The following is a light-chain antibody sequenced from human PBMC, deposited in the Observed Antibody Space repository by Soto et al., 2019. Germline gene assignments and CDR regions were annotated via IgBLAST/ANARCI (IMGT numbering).Light chain of an antibody. Sequence: DIQMTQSPSTLSASVGDRVTITCRASQNINRWLAWYRQKPGKAPELLIYDASSLKDGVPSRFSGSGSGTEFTFTISRLQPDDFATYFCQQYNNYLWTFGQGTKVEI. V-gene: IGKV1-5*01. J-gene: IGKJ1*01. CDR2: DAS. CDR3: QQYNNYLWT. CDR1: QNINRW.